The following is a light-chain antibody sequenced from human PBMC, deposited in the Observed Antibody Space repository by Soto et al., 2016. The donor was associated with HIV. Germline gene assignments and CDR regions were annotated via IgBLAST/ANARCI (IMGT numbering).Light chain of an antibody. CDR2: DDD. Sequence: SYVLTQPPSVSVVPGKTARITCGGNDIGSKSVHWYQQKPGQAPVLVVYDDDDRPSGIPERFSGSSSGNTATLTISRVEIGDEADYYCQVWDSSSDHWVFGGGTKLTVL. CDR1: DIGSKS. CDR3: QVWDSSSDHWV. V-gene: IGLV3-21*03. J-gene: IGLJ3*02.